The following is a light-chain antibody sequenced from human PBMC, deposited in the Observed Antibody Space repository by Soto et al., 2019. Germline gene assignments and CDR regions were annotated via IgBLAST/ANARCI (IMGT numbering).Light chain of an antibody. CDR1: QSVRSSY. CDR3: QQYNNWPLT. J-gene: IGKJ1*01. V-gene: IGKV3-15*01. Sequence: EIVLTQSPGTLSLSPGERATLSRRASQSVRSSYLAWYQQKPGQAPRLLIYGASARATGIPARFSGSGSGTEFTLTISSLRSEDFAVYYCQQYNNWPLTFGQGTKVDIK. CDR2: GAS.